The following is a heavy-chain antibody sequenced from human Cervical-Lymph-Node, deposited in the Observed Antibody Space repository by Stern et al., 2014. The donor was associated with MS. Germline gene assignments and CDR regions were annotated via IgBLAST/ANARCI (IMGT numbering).Heavy chain of an antibody. J-gene: IGHJ3*02. CDR3: ARVRLQWPTDAFEI. CDR2: IYHSGSS. D-gene: IGHD4-11*01. Sequence: QLQLQESGPGLVQTSQTLSLTCTVSGGSISSGDYYWSWIRQHPGKGLEWIGYIYHSGSSYYNPSLKSRATMSVDTFKDQFSLRLSSVTAADTAVYYCARVRLQWPTDAFEIWGQGTMVTVSS. CDR1: GGSISSGDYY. V-gene: IGHV4-31*03.